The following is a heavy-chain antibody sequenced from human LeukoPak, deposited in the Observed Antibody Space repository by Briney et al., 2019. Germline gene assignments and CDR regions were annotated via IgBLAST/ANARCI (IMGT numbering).Heavy chain of an antibody. V-gene: IGHV4-4*07. Sequence: PSETLSLTCTVSGGSISSYYWSWIRQPAGKGLEWIGRIYTSGSTNYNPSLKSRVTMSVDTSKNQFSLKLSSVTAADTAVYYCARGPRITMVRGGTIPYNWFDPWGQGTLSPSPQ. J-gene: IGHJ5*02. D-gene: IGHD3-10*01. CDR3: ARGPRITMVRGGTIPYNWFDP. CDR1: GGSISSYY. CDR2: IYTSGST.